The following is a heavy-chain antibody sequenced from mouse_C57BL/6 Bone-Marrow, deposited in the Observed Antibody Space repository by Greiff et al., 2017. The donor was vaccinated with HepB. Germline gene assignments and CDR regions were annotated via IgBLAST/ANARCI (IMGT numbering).Heavy chain of an antibody. J-gene: IGHJ1*03. V-gene: IGHV5-6*01. D-gene: IGHD1-1*01. Sequence: EVHLVESGGDLVKPGGSLKLSCAASGFTFSSYGISWVRQTPDKRLEWVATISSGGSYTYYPDSVKGRFTISRDNAKNTLYLQMSSLKSEDTAMYYCARHGSSPHWYFDVWGTGTTVTVSS. CDR3: ARHGSSPHWYFDV. CDR1: GFTFSSYG. CDR2: ISSGGSYT.